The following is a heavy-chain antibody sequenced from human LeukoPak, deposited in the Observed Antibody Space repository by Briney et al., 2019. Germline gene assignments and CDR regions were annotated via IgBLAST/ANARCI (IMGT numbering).Heavy chain of an antibody. CDR2: INPNSGGT. D-gene: IGHD3-10*01. CDR3: ARPSIPHYYGSGSNLCDY. CDR1: GYTFTGYY. V-gene: IGHV1-2*06. J-gene: IGHJ4*02. Sequence: ASVKVSCKASGYTFTGYYMHWVRPAPGQGLEWMGRINPNSGGTNYAQKFQGRVTMTRDTSISTAYMELSRLRSDDTAVYYCARPSIPHYYGSGSNLCDYWGQGTLVTVSS.